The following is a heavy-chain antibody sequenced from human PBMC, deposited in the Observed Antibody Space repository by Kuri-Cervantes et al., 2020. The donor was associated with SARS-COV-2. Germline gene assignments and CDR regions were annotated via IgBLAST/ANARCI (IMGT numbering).Heavy chain of an antibody. Sequence: ESLKISCTVSGGSISSGDYYWSWIRQPPGKGLEWIGYIYYSGSTNYNPSLKSRVTISVDTSKNQFSLKLSSVTAADTAVYYCASTSYDFWSGPTIYFDYWGQGTLVTVSS. CDR3: ASTSYDFWSGPTIYFDY. V-gene: IGHV4-61*08. CDR1: GGSISSGDYY. CDR2: IYYSGST. J-gene: IGHJ4*02. D-gene: IGHD3-3*01.